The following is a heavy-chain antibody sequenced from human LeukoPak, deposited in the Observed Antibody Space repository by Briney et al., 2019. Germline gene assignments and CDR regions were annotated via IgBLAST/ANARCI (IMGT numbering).Heavy chain of an antibody. V-gene: IGHV1-18*04. D-gene: IGHD2-2*01. J-gene: IGHJ4*02. CDR1: GYTFTSYG. CDR3: ARGIVVVPAAPPGVYYFDY. Sequence: ASVKVSCKASGYTFTSYGISWVRQALGQGLEWMGWISAYNGNTNSAQKLQGRVTMTTDTSTSTAYMELRSLGSDDTAVYYCARGIVVVPAAPPGVYYFDYWGQGTLVTVSS. CDR2: ISAYNGNT.